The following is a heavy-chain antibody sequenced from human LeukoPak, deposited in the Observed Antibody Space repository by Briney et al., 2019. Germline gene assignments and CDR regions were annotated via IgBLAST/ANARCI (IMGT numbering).Heavy chain of an antibody. D-gene: IGHD6-19*01. CDR2: IIPTLGTP. V-gene: IGHV1-69*11. CDR1: GGTFINYA. Sequence: SVRVSCKASGGTFINYAINWLRQAPGQRLEWVGRIIPTLGTPNYAQAFQGRVTITTDDSATTAYMDMSSLKSDDTAVYYCARAFGFSGTSLLRSYYSDFWGQGTLLTVSS. J-gene: IGHJ4*02. CDR3: ARAFGFSGTSLLRSYYSDF.